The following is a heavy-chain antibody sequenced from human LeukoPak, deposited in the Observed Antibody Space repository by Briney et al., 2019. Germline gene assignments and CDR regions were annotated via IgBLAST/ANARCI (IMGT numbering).Heavy chain of an antibody. CDR2: IIPIFGTA. V-gene: IGHV1-69*05. CDR1: GGTFSSYA. J-gene: IGHJ4*02. Sequence: GSSVKISCKASGGTFSSYAISWVRQAPGQGLEWMGGIIPIFGTANYAQKFQGRVTITTDESTSTAYMELSSLRSEDTAVYYCARVREEYSSSWSYYFDYWGQGILVTVSS. CDR3: ARVREEYSSSWSYYFDY. D-gene: IGHD6-6*01.